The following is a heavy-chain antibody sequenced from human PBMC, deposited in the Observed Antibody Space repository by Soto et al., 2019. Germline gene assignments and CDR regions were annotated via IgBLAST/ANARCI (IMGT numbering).Heavy chain of an antibody. CDR1: GFTFSTYA. CDR3: AKGEDDYGDIDHFDS. Sequence: GGSLRLSCEASGFTFSTYAMSWVRQAPGKGLECVSVISGSGGSPIYADSVKGRFTISRDNSKNTLYLQLNTLRAEDTALYFCAKGEDDYGDIDHFDSWGQGTLVTVSS. CDR2: ISGSGGSP. J-gene: IGHJ4*02. V-gene: IGHV3-23*01. D-gene: IGHD4-17*01.